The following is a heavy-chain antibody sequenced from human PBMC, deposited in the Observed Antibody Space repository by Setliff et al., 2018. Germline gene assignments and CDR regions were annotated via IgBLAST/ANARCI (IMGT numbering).Heavy chain of an antibody. CDR3: ARMTGFLYMDV. V-gene: IGHV4-4*08. J-gene: IGHJ6*03. D-gene: IGHD3-3*01. Sequence: ASETLSLTCTVSGGSISSYHWSWIRQPPGKGLEWIGRIYTTWSTNYNPSLRSRVSISLVTSKSQFFLKLNSVTAADTAVYYCARMTGFLYMDVWGKGTPVTVSS. CDR2: IYTTWST. CDR1: GGSISSYH.